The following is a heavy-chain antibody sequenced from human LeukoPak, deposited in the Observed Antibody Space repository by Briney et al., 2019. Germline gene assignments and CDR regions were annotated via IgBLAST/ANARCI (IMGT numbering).Heavy chain of an antibody. CDR1: GFTFSDYY. D-gene: IGHD3-16*02. CDR2: ISSSGSTI. CDR3: AKGPSDYVWGSYRLSGFDY. V-gene: IGHV3-11*04. J-gene: IGHJ4*02. Sequence: PGGSLRLSCAASGFTFSDYYMSWIRQAPGKGLEWGSYISSSGSTIYYADSVKGRFTISRDNAKNSLYLQINSLRAEDTAVYYCAKGPSDYVWGSYRLSGFDYWGQGTLVTVSS.